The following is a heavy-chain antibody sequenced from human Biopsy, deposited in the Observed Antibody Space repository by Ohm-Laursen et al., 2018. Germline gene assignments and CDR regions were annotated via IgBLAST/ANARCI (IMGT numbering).Heavy chain of an antibody. Sequence: SLRLSCIASGFTFSSYAMAWVRRAPGKGLEWVSTASATGAATYYADSVKGRFIISRDNSKNTLYLQMDILRADDSAIYYCARQFASGRFYFDYWGQGTRVTVSS. D-gene: IGHD3-10*01. V-gene: IGHV3-23*01. CDR1: GFTFSSYA. CDR3: ARQFASGRFYFDY. J-gene: IGHJ4*02. CDR2: ASATGAAT.